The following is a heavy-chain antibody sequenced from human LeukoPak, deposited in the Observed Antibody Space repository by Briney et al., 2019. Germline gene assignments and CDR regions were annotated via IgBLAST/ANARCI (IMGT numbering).Heavy chain of an antibody. V-gene: IGHV3-23*01. CDR2: ISAGANSA. CDR3: AKMSGTEFISSRVLHS. J-gene: IGHJ4*02. D-gene: IGHD3-10*01. CDR1: GFTFSNYA. Sequence: GGSLRLSCAASGFTFSNYAMNWVRQAPGKGLEWVSTISAGANSAYYTDSVKGRFTVSRDNSKNTVFLQMSSLRADDTALYYCAKMSGTEFISSRVLHSWGQGTLVTVSS.